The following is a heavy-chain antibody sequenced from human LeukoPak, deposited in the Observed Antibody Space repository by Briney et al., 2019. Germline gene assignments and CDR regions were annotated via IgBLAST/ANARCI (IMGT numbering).Heavy chain of an antibody. Sequence: SVKVSCKASGGTFSSYAISWVRQAPGQGLEWMGGIIPIFGTENYAQKFQGRVTITTDEFTSTAYMELSSLRSEDTAVYYCARHTRHYYDSSGDAFDIWGQGTMVTVSS. V-gene: IGHV1-69*05. CDR2: IIPIFGTE. D-gene: IGHD3-22*01. J-gene: IGHJ3*02. CDR3: ARHTRHYYDSSGDAFDI. CDR1: GGTFSSYA.